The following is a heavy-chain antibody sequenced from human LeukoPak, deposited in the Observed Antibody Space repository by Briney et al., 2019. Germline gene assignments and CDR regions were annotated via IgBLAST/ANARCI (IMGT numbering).Heavy chain of an antibody. CDR3: ARDGPQLLWFGELLGEDY. V-gene: IGHV1-18*01. D-gene: IGHD3-10*01. CDR1: GYTFTSYG. CDR2: ISAYNGNT. Sequence: ASVKVSCKASGYTFTSYGISWVRQAPGQGLEWMGCISAYNGNTNYAQKLQGRVTMTTDTSTSTAYMELRSLRSDDTAVYYCARDGPQLLWFGELLGEDYWGQGTLVTVSS. J-gene: IGHJ4*02.